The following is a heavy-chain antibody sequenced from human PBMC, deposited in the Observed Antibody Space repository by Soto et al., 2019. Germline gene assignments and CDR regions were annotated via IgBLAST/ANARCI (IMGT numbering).Heavy chain of an antibody. CDR2: IIPIFGTA. CDR3: ARDMKGIAAAGRPPQYGMDV. Sequence: SVKVSCKASGGTFSSYAISWVRQAPGQGLEWMGGIIPIFGTANYAQKFQGRVTITADESTSTAYMELSSLRSEDTAAYYCARDMKGIAAAGRPPQYGMDVWGQGTTVTVSS. J-gene: IGHJ6*02. CDR1: GGTFSSYA. D-gene: IGHD6-13*01. V-gene: IGHV1-69*13.